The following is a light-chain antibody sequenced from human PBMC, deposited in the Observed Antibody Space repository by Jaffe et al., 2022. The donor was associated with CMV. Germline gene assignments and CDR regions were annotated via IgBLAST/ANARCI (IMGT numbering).Light chain of an antibody. CDR1: QSVSTH. V-gene: IGKV3-15*01. J-gene: IGKJ1*01. CDR3: LQYNRWPRT. Sequence: EVVMTQSPATLYVSPGERATLSCRASQSVSTHLAWYQQKPGQAPRLLIYATSTRATDIAARFSGSGSGTEFTLTISSLQSEDFALYYCLQYNRWPRTFGQGTRVEIK. CDR2: ATS.